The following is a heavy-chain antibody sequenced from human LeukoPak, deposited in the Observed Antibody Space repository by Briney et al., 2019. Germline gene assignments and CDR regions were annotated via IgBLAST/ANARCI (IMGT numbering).Heavy chain of an antibody. Sequence: GGSLRLSCAASGFTFSNAWMNWVRQAPGKGLEWVSYISSSGSNIYYADSVKGRFTISRDNAKNSLYLQMNSLRVEDTAVYYCARAEMATITIDYWGQGTLVTVSS. D-gene: IGHD5-24*01. V-gene: IGHV3-48*04. CDR3: ARAEMATITIDY. J-gene: IGHJ4*02. CDR2: ISSSGSNI. CDR1: GFTFSNAW.